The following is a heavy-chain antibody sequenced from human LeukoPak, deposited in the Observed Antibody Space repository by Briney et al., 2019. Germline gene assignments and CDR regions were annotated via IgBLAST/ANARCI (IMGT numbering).Heavy chain of an antibody. Sequence: SETLSLTCAVYGGSFSGYYWSWIRQPPGKGLEWIGYIYYSGSTNYNPSLKSRVTISVDTSKNQFSLKLSSVTAADTAVYYCARGDYDYTFSGGFDYWGQGTLVTVSS. CDR1: GGSFSGYY. J-gene: IGHJ4*02. V-gene: IGHV4-59*01. CDR3: ARGDYDYTFSGGFDY. CDR2: IYYSGST. D-gene: IGHD4-4*01.